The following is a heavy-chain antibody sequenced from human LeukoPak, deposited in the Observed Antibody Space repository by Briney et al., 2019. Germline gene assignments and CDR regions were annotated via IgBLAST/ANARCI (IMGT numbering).Heavy chain of an antibody. CDR1: GDSVSSNSAA. CDR2: TYYRSKWYY. D-gene: IGHD6-19*01. V-gene: IGHV6-1*01. J-gene: IGHJ4*02. CDR3: ARTHSSGWYKGGFDY. Sequence: SQTLSLTCAISGDSVSSNSAAWNWIRQSPSRGLEWLGRTYYRSKWYYDYAVAVKSRISINPDTSKNQFSLKLSSVTAADTAVYYCARTHSSGWYKGGFDYWGQGTLVTVSS.